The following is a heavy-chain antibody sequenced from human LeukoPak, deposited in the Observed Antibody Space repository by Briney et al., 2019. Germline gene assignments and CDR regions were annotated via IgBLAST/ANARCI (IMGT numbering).Heavy chain of an antibody. CDR3: ATDLMGGGYSGYDLIDY. Sequence: ASVKVSFKASGYTLTELSMHWVRQAPGKGLEWMGGFDPEDGETIYAQKFQGRVTMTEDTSTDTAYMELSSLRSEDTAVYYCATDLMGGGYSGYDLIDYWGQGTLVTVSS. CDR2: FDPEDGET. V-gene: IGHV1-24*01. D-gene: IGHD5-12*01. J-gene: IGHJ4*02. CDR1: GYTLTELS.